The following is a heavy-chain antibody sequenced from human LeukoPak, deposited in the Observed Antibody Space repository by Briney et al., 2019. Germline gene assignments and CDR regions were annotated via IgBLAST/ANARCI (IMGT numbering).Heavy chain of an antibody. J-gene: IGHJ4*02. CDR1: GGSFSGYY. D-gene: IGHD3-3*01. Sequence: PSETLSLTCAVYGGSFSGYYWIWIRQPPGKGLEWIAEINHSGSTNYNPSLKSRVTISVDTSKNQFSLKLSSVTAADTAVYYCARGTKSPTIFGSGKYYFDYWGQGTLVTVSS. CDR2: INHSGST. CDR3: ARGTKSPTIFGSGKYYFDY. V-gene: IGHV4-34*01.